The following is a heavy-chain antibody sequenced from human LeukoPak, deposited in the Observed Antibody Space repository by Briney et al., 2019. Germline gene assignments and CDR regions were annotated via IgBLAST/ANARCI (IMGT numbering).Heavy chain of an antibody. J-gene: IGHJ6*02. D-gene: IGHD2-2*01. CDR3: AKRYCSSTSCPTPRYYYYYGMDV. CDR1: GFTFSSYA. CDR2: ISGSGGST. V-gene: IGHV3-23*01. Sequence: GGSLRLSCAASGFTFSSYAMSWVRQAPGKGLEWVSAISGSGGSTYYADSVKGRFTISRDKSKNTLYLQMNSLRAEDTAVYYCAKRYCSSTSCPTPRYYYYYGMDVWGQGTTVTVSS.